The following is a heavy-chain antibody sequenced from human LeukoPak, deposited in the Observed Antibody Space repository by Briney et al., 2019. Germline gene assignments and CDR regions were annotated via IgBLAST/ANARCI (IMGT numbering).Heavy chain of an antibody. D-gene: IGHD6-19*01. V-gene: IGHV4-39*01. CDR3: ARQWQWLVLDY. CDR1: GGSISSSSYF. CDR2: IDYSGSS. J-gene: IGHJ4*02. Sequence: KASETLSLTCTVSGGSISSSSYFWGWIRQPPGKGLEWIGNIDYSGSSYYNPSLKSRATISVDTSKNQFSLKLSSVTAADTAVYYCARQWQWLVLDYWGQGTLVIVSS.